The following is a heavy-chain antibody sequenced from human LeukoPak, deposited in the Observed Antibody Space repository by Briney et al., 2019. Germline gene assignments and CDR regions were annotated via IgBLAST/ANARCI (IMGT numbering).Heavy chain of an antibody. Sequence: GGSLRLSCAASGFTFSSYSMNWVRQAPGKGLEWVSSISSSSSYIYYADSVKGRFTISRDNAKNSLYLQMNSLRAEDTAVYYCARGNYDSSGYYRNSMYYFDYWDQGTLVTVSS. CDR1: GFTFSSYS. D-gene: IGHD3-22*01. CDR3: ARGNYDSSGYYRNSMYYFDY. CDR2: ISSSSSYI. J-gene: IGHJ4*02. V-gene: IGHV3-21*01.